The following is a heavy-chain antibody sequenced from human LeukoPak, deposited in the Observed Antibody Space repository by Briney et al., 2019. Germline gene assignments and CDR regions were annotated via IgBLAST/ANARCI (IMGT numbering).Heavy chain of an antibody. CDR1: VDSISSGRYH. J-gene: IGHJ5*01. CDR3: ATDGMVRGPDAWFDS. D-gene: IGHD3-10*01. V-gene: IGHV4-61*02. Sequence: PSETLSLTCNVSVDSISSGRYHWSWIPQPAGKGLEWIGRIYTRGSTNYNPSLKSRVTMSVDTSKNQFSLKLSSVTAADTAVYYCATDGMVRGPDAWFDSWGQGTLVTVSS. CDR2: IYTRGST.